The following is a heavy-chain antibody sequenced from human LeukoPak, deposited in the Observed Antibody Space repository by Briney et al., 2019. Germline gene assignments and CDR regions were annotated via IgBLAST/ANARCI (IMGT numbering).Heavy chain of an antibody. D-gene: IGHD1-26*01. J-gene: IGHJ4*02. V-gene: IGHV3-7*04. CDR2: IKQDGSEK. Sequence: GGSLRLSCAASGFTFSNYWMTWVRQAPGKGLEGVANIKQDGSEKYYVDSVRGRFTISRDNAKNSLDLQMNSLRAEDTAVYYCARYSGSYHGFDYWGQGTFVTVSS. CDR3: ARYSGSYHGFDY. CDR1: GFTFSNYW.